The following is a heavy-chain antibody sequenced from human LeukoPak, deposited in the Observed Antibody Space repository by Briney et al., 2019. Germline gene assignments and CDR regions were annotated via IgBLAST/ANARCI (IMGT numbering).Heavy chain of an antibody. Sequence: SETLSLTCTVSGGSISSYYLNWIRRPPGKGLEWIGYIYYSGSTNYNPSLKSRVTISLDTSKNQFSLKLSSVPAADTAVYYCARSGSYAAAGDYWGQGTLVTVSS. CDR1: GGSISSYY. CDR3: ARSGSYAAAGDY. V-gene: IGHV4-59*08. D-gene: IGHD2-15*01. CDR2: IYYSGST. J-gene: IGHJ4*02.